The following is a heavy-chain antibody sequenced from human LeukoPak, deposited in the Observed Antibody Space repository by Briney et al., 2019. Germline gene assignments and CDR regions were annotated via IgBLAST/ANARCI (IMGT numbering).Heavy chain of an antibody. J-gene: IGHJ6*02. CDR2: ISGSGVNT. Sequence: PGGSLRLSCAASGFTFDNYAMNWVRQAPGKGLEWVLGISGSGVNTYYADSVKGRFTISRDNSKNTLYLQLNSRRGEDTAIYYCARDTSYNYGAHAMDVWGQGTTVTVSS. D-gene: IGHD4/OR15-4a*01. CDR1: GFTFDNYA. V-gene: IGHV3-23*01. CDR3: ARDTSYNYGAHAMDV.